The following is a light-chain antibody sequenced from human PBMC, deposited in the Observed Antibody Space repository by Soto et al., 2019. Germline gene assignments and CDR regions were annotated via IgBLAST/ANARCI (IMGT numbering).Light chain of an antibody. CDR1: RSDVGSYNL. Sequence: QSALAQPASVSGSPGQSITITCTGTRSDVGSYNLVFWYQQHPGKAPKLMISEGNKRPSGVSSRFSASKSGTTASLTISGLQAEDEADYYCCSYAGGSTFAVFGSGTKVTVL. V-gene: IGLV2-23*03. CDR2: EGN. CDR3: CSYAGGSTFAV. J-gene: IGLJ1*01.